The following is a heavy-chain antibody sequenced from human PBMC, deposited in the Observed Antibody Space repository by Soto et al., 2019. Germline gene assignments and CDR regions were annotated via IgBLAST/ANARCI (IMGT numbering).Heavy chain of an antibody. CDR2: IIPICGTA. CDR1: GGTCSSYA. D-gene: IGHD3-16*02. CDR3: ATPSRYYDYVWGSYHHYYYYGMDV. J-gene: IGHJ6*02. V-gene: IGHV1-69*13. Sequence: VKVSCKASGGTCSSYAISWVRQAPGQGLEWMGGIIPICGTANYAQKVQGRGTITADESTSAADMELSSLRCEDTAVYYCATPSRYYDYVWGSYHHYYYYGMDVWGQGTTVTVSS.